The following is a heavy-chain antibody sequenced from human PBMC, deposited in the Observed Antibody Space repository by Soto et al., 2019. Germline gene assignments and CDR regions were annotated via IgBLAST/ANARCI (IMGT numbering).Heavy chain of an antibody. CDR1: GFTFSSSW. CDR3: AKEGYGDSLDY. D-gene: IGHD4-17*01. Sequence: EVQLVESGGGLVQPGGSLRLSCAASGFTFSSSWMHWVRQAPGKGLVWVSRINRDGSSTRYADSVKGRFTISRDNAKNTLYLQMNSLRDEGTAVYYCAKEGYGDSLDYWGQGTLVTVSS. V-gene: IGHV3-74*01. CDR2: INRDGSST. J-gene: IGHJ4*02.